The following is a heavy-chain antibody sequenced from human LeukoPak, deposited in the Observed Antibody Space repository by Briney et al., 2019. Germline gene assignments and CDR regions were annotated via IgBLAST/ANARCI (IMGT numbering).Heavy chain of an antibody. CDR2: IYYSGST. J-gene: IGHJ5*02. D-gene: IGHD3-22*01. Sequence: SETLSLTCTVSGGSISSSSYYWGWIRQPPGKGLEWIGSIYYSGSTYYNPSLKSRVTISVDTSKNQFSLKLSSVTAADTAVYYCARVGSSGYLYPDWFDPWGQGTLVTVSS. CDR1: GGSISSSSYY. V-gene: IGHV4-39*07. CDR3: ARVGSSGYLYPDWFDP.